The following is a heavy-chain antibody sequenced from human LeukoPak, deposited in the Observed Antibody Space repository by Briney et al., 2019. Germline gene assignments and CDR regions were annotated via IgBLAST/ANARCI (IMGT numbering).Heavy chain of an antibody. D-gene: IGHD3-10*01. CDR2: ISGSGGST. J-gene: IGHJ4*02. V-gene: IGHV3-23*01. CDR1: GFTFSSYG. CDR3: AKDYSRVRGSLTMFDY. Sequence: GGSLRLSCAASGFTFSSYGMSWVRQAPGKGLEWVSAISGSGGSTYYADSVKGRFTISRDNSKNTLYLQMNSLRAEDTAVYYCAKDYSRVRGSLTMFDYWGQGTRVTVSS.